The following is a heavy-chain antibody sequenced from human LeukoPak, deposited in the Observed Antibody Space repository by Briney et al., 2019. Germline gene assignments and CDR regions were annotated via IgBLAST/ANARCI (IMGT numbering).Heavy chain of an antibody. CDR3: AKDLSSVFDALNI. Sequence: PGGSLRLSCAASGFTFSTYGMHWVRHGPGKGLEWVAVIWYDGSNEYYVDSVKGRFTISRDNKKNVLYLQMNNLGTEDTALFYCAKDLSSVFDALNIWGQGTLVTVSS. J-gene: IGHJ3*02. D-gene: IGHD3-10*01. CDR2: IWYDGSNE. CDR1: GFTFSTYG. V-gene: IGHV3-33*03.